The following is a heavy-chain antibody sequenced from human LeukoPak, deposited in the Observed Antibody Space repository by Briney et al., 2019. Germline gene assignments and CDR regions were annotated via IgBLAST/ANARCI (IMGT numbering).Heavy chain of an antibody. CDR3: ARFAAGGSYYYYMDV. Sequence: GGSLRLSCAASGLTFSSYTMNWVRQPPGKGLEWVSNIGTSSTTIYYADSVKGRFTISRDNAKNSLYLQMNSLRADDTAVYYCARFAAGGSYYYYMDVWGKGTTVTVSS. CDR1: GLTFSSYT. V-gene: IGHV3-48*01. J-gene: IGHJ6*03. CDR2: IGTSSTTI. D-gene: IGHD6-25*01.